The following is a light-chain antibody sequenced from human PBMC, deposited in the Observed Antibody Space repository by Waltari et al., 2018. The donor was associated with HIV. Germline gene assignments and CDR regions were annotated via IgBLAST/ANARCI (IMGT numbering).Light chain of an antibody. J-gene: IGLJ2*01. V-gene: IGLV1-40*01. CDR2: GST. CDR3: QSYDNSLGVV. CDR1: RSNIGAPYD. Sequence: QSVLTQPPSVSGAPGQRVTISCPGGRSNIGAPYDVHWYQQFPGTAPKLLIYGSTNRPSGVPDRFSGSKSGTSASLAITGLQAEDEADYYCQSYDNSLGVVFGGGTKLTVL.